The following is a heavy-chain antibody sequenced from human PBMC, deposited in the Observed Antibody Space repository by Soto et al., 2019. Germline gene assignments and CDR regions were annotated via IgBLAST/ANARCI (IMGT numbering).Heavy chain of an antibody. V-gene: IGHV4-39*01. CDR2: IYYSGST. Sequence: LSLTCTVSGGSISSSSYYWGWIRQPPGKGLEWIGSIYYSGSTYYNPSLKSRVTISVDTSKNQFSLKLSSVTAADTAVYYCATMGILTGYQKFDPWGQGTLVTVSS. D-gene: IGHD3-9*01. J-gene: IGHJ5*02. CDR1: GGSISSSSYY. CDR3: ATMGILTGYQKFDP.